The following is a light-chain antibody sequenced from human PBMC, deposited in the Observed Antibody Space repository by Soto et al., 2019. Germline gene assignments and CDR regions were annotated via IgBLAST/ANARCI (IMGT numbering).Light chain of an antibody. CDR2: EVS. Sequence: QSALTQPASVSGSPGQSITISCTGTSSDVGGYNYVSWYQQHPGKAPKLMIYEVSNRPSGVSNRFSGSKSGNTASLTISGLQAEDEADYCCSSYTSSSTGVFGGGTQLPV. CDR1: SSDVGGYNY. V-gene: IGLV2-14*01. CDR3: SSYTSSSTGV. J-gene: IGLJ3*02.